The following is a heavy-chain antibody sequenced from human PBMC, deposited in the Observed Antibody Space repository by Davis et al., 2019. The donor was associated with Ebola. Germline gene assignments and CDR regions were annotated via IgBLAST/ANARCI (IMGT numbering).Heavy chain of an antibody. CDR1: GFTFSSYS. CDR2: ISSSSSYI. D-gene: IGHD2-21*01. Sequence: GESLKISCAASGFTFSSYSMNWVRQAPGKGLEWVSSISSSSSYIYYADSLKGRFTISRDNAQISLYLQMNSLTAEDTAVYYCARDIGIEPDSFDYWGQGTLVTVSS. CDR3: ARDIGIEPDSFDY. J-gene: IGHJ4*02. V-gene: IGHV3-21*01.